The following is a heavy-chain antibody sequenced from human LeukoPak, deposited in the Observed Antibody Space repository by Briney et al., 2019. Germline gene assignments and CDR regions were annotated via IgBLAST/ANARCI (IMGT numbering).Heavy chain of an antibody. V-gene: IGHV1-18*01. Sequence: GASVKVSCKASGYTFTTYGISWVRQAPGQGLEWMGWISTYNGNTNYAQKLQGRVTMTTDTSTSTAYMELRSLRSDDTAVYYCARATYYYDSTGYFLSHFDYWGQGTLVTVSS. D-gene: IGHD3-22*01. CDR2: ISTYNGNT. CDR1: GYTFTTYG. J-gene: IGHJ4*02. CDR3: ARATYYYDSTGYFLSHFDY.